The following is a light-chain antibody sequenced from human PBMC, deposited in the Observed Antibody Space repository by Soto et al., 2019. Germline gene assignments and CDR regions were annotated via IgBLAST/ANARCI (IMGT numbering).Light chain of an antibody. J-gene: IGLJ1*01. Sequence: QSALTQPASVSGSPGQSITISCTGTSSDVGTYHLVSWYQQYPGKGPKLMIYEVSKRPSGVSNRFAGSNSGTTASLTISGLQAEDEADYYCGSYAGRSTSVFGFGTKLTVL. CDR3: GSYAGRSTSV. CDR1: SSDVGTYHL. CDR2: EVS. V-gene: IGLV2-23*02.